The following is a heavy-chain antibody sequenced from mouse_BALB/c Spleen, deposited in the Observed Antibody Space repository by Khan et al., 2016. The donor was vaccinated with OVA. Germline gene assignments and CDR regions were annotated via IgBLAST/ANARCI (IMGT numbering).Heavy chain of an antibody. CDR1: GYTFTSYY. J-gene: IGHJ4*01. V-gene: IGHV1S56*01. CDR3: ARWGGNYPYYAMDY. CDR2: IYPGNVNT. D-gene: IGHD2-1*01. Sequence: VQLQESGPELVKPGASVRISCKASGYTFTSYYIHWVKQRPGQGLEWIGWIYPGNVNTKYNEKFKGKATLTADTSSSTAYMQLSSLTAEDYAVYCCARWGGNYPYYAMDYWGQGTSVTVSS.